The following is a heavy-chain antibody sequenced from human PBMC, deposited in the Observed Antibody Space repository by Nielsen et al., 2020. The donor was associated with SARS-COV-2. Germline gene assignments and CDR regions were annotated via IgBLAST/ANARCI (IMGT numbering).Heavy chain of an antibody. CDR1: GFTFSHHA. V-gene: IGHV3-30*04. CDR2: VSYDGNE. J-gene: IGHJ5*02. D-gene: IGHD4-11*01. CDR3: ARETIDYTSSFVDH. Sequence: GESLKISCAASGFTFSHHAMHWVRQAPGKGLEWLTIVSYDGNEHYADSVKGRFTISRDNSKDTLFLQLNSLRPEDTGVYFCARETIDYTSSFVDHWGQGTLVTFSP.